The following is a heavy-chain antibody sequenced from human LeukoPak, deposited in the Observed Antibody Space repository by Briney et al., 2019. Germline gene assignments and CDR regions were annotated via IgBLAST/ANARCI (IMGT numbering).Heavy chain of an antibody. Sequence: GGSLRLSCAASGFTFSSYWMHWVRQAPGKGLVWVSRINSDGSSTSYADSVKGRFTISRDNAENTLYLQMNSLRAEDTAVYYCARAPLRYFDWSGTNWGQGTLVTVSS. CDR2: INSDGSST. V-gene: IGHV3-74*01. D-gene: IGHD3-9*01. CDR1: GFTFSSYW. CDR3: ARAPLRYFDWSGTN. J-gene: IGHJ4*02.